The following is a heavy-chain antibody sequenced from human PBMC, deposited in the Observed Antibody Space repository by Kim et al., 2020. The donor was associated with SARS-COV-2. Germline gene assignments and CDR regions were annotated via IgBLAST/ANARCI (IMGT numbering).Heavy chain of an antibody. J-gene: IGHJ6*02. D-gene: IGHD3-10*01. Sequence: EIYFVDSVKGRFTVARDNAKNSLYLQMNSLRAEDTAVYFCARDRGWHGMDVWGQGTAVTVSS. V-gene: IGHV3-7*01. CDR3: ARDRGWHGMDV. CDR2: EI.